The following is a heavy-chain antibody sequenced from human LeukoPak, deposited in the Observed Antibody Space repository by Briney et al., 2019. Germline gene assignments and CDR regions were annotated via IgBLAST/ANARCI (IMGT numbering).Heavy chain of an antibody. CDR3: ARLTYYDPAGFDP. Sequence: SETLSLTCTVSGGSISSSSYYWGWIRQPPGKGLEWIGSIYYSGSTYYNPSLKSRVTISVDTSKNQFSLKLSSVTAADTAVYYFARLTYYDPAGFDPWGQGTLVTVSS. CDR1: GGSISSSSYY. V-gene: IGHV4-39*01. CDR2: IYYSGST. D-gene: IGHD3-3*01. J-gene: IGHJ5*02.